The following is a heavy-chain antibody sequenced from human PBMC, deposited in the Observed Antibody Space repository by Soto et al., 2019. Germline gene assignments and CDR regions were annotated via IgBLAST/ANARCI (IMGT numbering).Heavy chain of an antibody. CDR3: ARDRVCSSTSCYEAWFDP. V-gene: IGHV1-18*01. CDR1: GSTFTSYG. D-gene: IGHD2-2*01. Sequence: QVQLVQAGAEVKKPGASVKVSCKAYGSTFTSYGISWVRQAPGQGLEWMGWIIAYNGNTNYAQKLQGRVTMTTDTSTSTVYMELRSLRSDDTAVYYCARDRVCSSTSCYEAWFDPWGQGTLVTVSS. J-gene: IGHJ5*02. CDR2: IIAYNGNT.